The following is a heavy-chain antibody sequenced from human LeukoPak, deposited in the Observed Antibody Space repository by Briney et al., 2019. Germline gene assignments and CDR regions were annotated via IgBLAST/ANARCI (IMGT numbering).Heavy chain of an antibody. CDR3: ARSGRGTYYYFDL. V-gene: IGHV1-18*01. D-gene: IGHD1-26*01. CDR1: GYSFNRYG. Sequence: ASVTVSCKASGYSFNRYGVSWVRQAPGRGLEWVGWISGSNGNTYYAQNFQGRVTMTTDVSTGTAYMDLNNLSFDDTAMYYCARSGRGTYYYFDLWGQGTLVSVSS. J-gene: IGHJ4*02. CDR2: ISGSNGNT.